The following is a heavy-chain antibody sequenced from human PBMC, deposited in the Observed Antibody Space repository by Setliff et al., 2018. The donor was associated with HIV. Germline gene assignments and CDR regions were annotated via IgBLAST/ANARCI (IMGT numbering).Heavy chain of an antibody. D-gene: IGHD2-2*01. J-gene: IGHJ5*02. CDR2: ISAYNVNT. CDR1: GYSFTSYG. Sequence: ASVKVSCKASGYSFTSYGVSWVRQAPGQGLEWMGWISAYNVNTNYAQKLQGRVTMTTDTSTSTAYMELRSLRSDDTAVYYCARGTTPLGWFDPWGQGTLVTVPQ. V-gene: IGHV1-18*01. CDR3: ARGTTPLGWFDP.